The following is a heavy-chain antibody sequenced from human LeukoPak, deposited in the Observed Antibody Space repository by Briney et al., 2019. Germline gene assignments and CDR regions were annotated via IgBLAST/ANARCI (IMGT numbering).Heavy chain of an antibody. CDR1: GYTFTNYA. J-gene: IGHJ5*02. D-gene: IGHD4-23*01. CDR3: ARDNSVGTNAWWFDP. Sequence: ASVKVSCKASGYTFTNYAMNWVRQAPGQGLEWMGIINPSGGSTSYAQKFQGRVTMTRDMSTSTDYMELSSLRSEDTAVYYCARDNSVGTNAWWFDPWGQGTLVTVSS. CDR2: INPSGGST. V-gene: IGHV1-46*01.